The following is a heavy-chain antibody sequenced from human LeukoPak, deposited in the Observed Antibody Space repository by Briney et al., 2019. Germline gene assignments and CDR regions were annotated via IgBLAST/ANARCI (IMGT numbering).Heavy chain of an antibody. D-gene: IGHD2-2*01. CDR1: GYTFTSYD. Sequence: ASVKVSCKASGYTFTSYDINWVRQATGQGLEWMGWMNPNSGNTGYAQKFQGRVTMTRNTSISTAYMELSSLRSEDTAVYYCARIADCSSTSCQYYFDYWGQGTLVTVS. CDR2: MNPNSGNT. V-gene: IGHV1-8*01. J-gene: IGHJ4*02. CDR3: ARIADCSSTSCQYYFDY.